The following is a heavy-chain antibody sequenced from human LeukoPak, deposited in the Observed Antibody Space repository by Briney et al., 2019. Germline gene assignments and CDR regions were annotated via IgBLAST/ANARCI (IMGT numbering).Heavy chain of an antibody. J-gene: IGHJ4*02. CDR1: GFTFSTYG. V-gene: IGHV3-30*18. CDR2: ISYDGSNK. CDR3: AKDPRTTTYYFDY. Sequence: GGSLGLSCAASGFTFSTYGMHWVRQAPGKGLEWVAVISYDGSNKYYADSVKGRFTISRDNSKNTLYLQINSLRAEDTAVYYCAKDPRTTTYYFDYWGQGTLVTVSS. D-gene: IGHD4-17*01.